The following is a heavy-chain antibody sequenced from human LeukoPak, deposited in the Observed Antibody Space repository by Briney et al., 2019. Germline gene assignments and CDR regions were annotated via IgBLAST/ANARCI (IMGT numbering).Heavy chain of an antibody. CDR1: GYTFTSYG. V-gene: IGHV1-18*01. J-gene: IGHJ6*03. D-gene: IGHD3-22*01. Sequence: ASVKVSCKASGYTFTSYGISWVRQAPGQGLEWMGWISAYNGNTNYAQKLQGRVTMTTDASTSTAYMELRSLRSDDTAVYYCARVIDDSSGYYYYYYYYYMDVWGKGTTVTVSS. CDR3: ARVIDDSSGYYYYYYYYYMDV. CDR2: ISAYNGNT.